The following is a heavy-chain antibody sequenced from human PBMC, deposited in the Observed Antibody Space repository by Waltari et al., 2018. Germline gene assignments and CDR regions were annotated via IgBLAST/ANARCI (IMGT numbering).Heavy chain of an antibody. CDR3: AHRRAIFGVAFDY. CDR1: GFSLSTIGGG. Sequence: QITLKESGPTLVNSTQTLTVTCTFSGFSLSTIGGGVGWIRQPPGKALEWLALIFWNDDKKYSPSLGSRVTITKATSKNQVVLTITNMEPVDTATYFCAHRRAIFGVAFDYWGQGTLVAVSS. CDR2: IFWNDDK. D-gene: IGHD3-3*01. V-gene: IGHV2-5*01. J-gene: IGHJ4*02.